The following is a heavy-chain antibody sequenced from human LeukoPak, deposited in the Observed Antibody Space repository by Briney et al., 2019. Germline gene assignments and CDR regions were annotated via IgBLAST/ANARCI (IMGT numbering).Heavy chain of an antibody. CDR3: ARVVPAVAGSRWCDP. J-gene: IGHJ5*02. V-gene: IGHV3-9*01. CDR1: GFTFDDYA. D-gene: IGHD6-19*01. CDR2: ISWNSGSI. Sequence: GGSLRLSCAASGFTFDDYAMHWVRQAPGKGLEWVSGISWNSGSIGYADSVKGRFTISRDNAKNSLYLQMNSLRAEDTAVYYCARVVPAVAGSRWCDPWGQGTLVTVSS.